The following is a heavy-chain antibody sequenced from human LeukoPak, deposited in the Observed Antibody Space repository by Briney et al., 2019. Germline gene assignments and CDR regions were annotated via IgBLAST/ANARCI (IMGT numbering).Heavy chain of an antibody. Sequence: SETLSLTCSISGDSINSGGYYWNRIRQPPGKGLEWLGYIHSGGNAYFNPSVEGRSSISLDKSQNQFFLRLTSVTAADTAVYFCARDHYDSRGDYVVEYWGQGTLVTVSS. D-gene: IGHD3-22*01. V-gene: IGHV4-31*03. CDR1: GDSINSGGYY. CDR3: ARDHYDSRGDYVVEY. J-gene: IGHJ4*02. CDR2: IHSGGNA.